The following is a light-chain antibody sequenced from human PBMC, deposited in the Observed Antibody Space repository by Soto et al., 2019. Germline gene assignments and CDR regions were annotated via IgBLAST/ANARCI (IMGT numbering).Light chain of an antibody. CDR3: QQYSGVPWT. CDR2: RAS. J-gene: IGKJ1*01. CDR1: QSVNTW. Sequence: DVQMTQSPSTLSASVGDRVTITCRASQSVNTWLAWFQQKPGKAPKVLIYRASNLETGVPSRFSGSGSGTDFILTISSLQPEDFATYYCQQYSGVPWTFGQGTKVEIK. V-gene: IGKV1-5*03.